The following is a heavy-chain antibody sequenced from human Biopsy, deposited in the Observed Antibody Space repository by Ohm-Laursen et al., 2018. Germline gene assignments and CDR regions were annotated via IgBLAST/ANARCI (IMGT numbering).Heavy chain of an antibody. CDR3: ARNLGYGDYAVRHF. D-gene: IGHD4-17*01. V-gene: IGHV1-69*06. Sequence: SVKVSCKVSGGTFSNYAITWVRQAPGQGLEWMGGIIPFYGTTNYAQKFQDRATITADKSTSTAYMELSSLRFEDTAVYYCARNLGYGDYAVRHFWGQGTLVTVSP. CDR2: IIPFYGTT. J-gene: IGHJ4*02. CDR1: GGTFSNYA.